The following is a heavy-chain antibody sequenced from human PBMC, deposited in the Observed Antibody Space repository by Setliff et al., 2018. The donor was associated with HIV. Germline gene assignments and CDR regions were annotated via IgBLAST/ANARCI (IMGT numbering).Heavy chain of an antibody. D-gene: IGHD3-3*01. CDR3: ASSQGYDFWSGPTGYYMDV. CDR1: GYSISSGYY. V-gene: IGHV4-38-2*01. CDR2: ISHSGTT. Sequence: SETLSLTCAFSGYSISSGYYWGWIRQPPGKGLEWIGSISHSGTTYYNASLKSRVTISVDTSKNQFSLKLSSVTAADTAVYYCASSQGYDFWSGPTGYYMDVWGKGTTVTVSS. J-gene: IGHJ6*03.